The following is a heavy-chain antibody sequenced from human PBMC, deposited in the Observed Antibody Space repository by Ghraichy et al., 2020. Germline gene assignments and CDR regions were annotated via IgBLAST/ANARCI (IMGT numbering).Heavy chain of an antibody. V-gene: IGHV4-59*08. CDR1: GGSISSYY. CDR2: IYYSGST. Sequence: SETLSLTCTVSGGSISSYYWSRIRQPPGKGLEWIGYIYYSGSTNYNPSLKSRVTISVDTSKNQFSLKLSSVTAADTAVYYCARHGQYGSCSSTSCYWGPFDPWGQGTLVTVSS. D-gene: IGHD2-2*01. J-gene: IGHJ5*02. CDR3: ARHGQYGSCSSTSCYWGPFDP.